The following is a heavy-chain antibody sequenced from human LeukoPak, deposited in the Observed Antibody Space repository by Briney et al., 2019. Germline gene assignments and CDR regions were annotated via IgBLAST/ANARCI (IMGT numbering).Heavy chain of an antibody. Sequence: GGSLRLSCAASGFTVSSNYMTWVRQAPGRGLEWVSPIRPSGDNTYYGDSVKGRFTISRDNSKNTVYLQMNNMRVDDTAVYYCARVAGWHWFDPWGQGTLVTVSS. CDR2: IRPSGDNT. V-gene: IGHV3-23*01. CDR1: GFTVSSNY. D-gene: IGHD6-19*01. J-gene: IGHJ5*02. CDR3: ARVAGWHWFDP.